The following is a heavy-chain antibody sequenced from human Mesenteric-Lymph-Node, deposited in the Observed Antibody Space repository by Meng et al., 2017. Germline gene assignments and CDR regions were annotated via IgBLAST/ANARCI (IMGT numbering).Heavy chain of an antibody. J-gene: IGHJ4*02. D-gene: IGHD2-2*01. CDR2: ITGSGDNT. CDR1: GFSFNNYV. CDR3: AKDFVRLSGLPMPAST. V-gene: IGHV3-23*01. Sequence: GESLKISCAASGFSFNNYVMSWVRQAPGKGLEWISGITGSGDNTYYADSVKGRFTVSRDNSKNTLSLEMNSLRAEDTAVYYCAKDFVRLSGLPMPASTWSQGTLVTVSS.